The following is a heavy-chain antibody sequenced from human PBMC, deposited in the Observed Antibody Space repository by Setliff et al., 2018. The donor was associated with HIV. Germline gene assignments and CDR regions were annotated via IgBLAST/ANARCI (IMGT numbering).Heavy chain of an antibody. V-gene: IGHV3-48*03. J-gene: IGHJ4*02. D-gene: IGHD5-12*01. CDR2: ISSSGSYI. CDR3: TSGRGSDAIAIDY. CDR1: GFTFSGYE. Sequence: SLRLSCAASGFTFSGYEMNWVRQAPGKGLEWVASISSSGSYIYYADSVKGRFTISRDDSKNMLYLEMDSLKTEDTALYYCTSGRGSDAIAIDYWGQGTPVTVSS.